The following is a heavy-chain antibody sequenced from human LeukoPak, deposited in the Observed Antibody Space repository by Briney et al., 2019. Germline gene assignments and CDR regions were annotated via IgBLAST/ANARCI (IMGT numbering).Heavy chain of an antibody. V-gene: IGHV3-21*01. CDR2: ISSSSYI. D-gene: IGHD6-13*01. CDR3: ARSSRTSWYSDY. CDR1: GFTFSNYS. J-gene: IGHJ4*02. Sequence: GGSLSLSCAASGFTFSNYSMNWAPKAPGKGLEWVSSISSSSYIYYADSVKGRFAISRDNARNSLYLQMNSLRVEDTAVYYCARSSRTSWYSDYWGQGTLVTVSS.